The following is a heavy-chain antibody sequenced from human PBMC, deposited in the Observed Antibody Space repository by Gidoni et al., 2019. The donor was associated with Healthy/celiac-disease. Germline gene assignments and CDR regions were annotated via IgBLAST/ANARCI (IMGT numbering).Heavy chain of an antibody. CDR1: GFTFSSYA. D-gene: IGHD3-3*01. CDR2: ISGSGGST. CDR3: AKGRGITYYDFWSGYSLFDY. J-gene: IGHJ4*02. V-gene: IGHV3-23*01. Sequence: EVQLLEYGGGLVQPGGSLRLPCAASGFTFSSYAMSWVRQAQGKGLEWVSAISGSGGSTYYADSVKGRFTISRDNSKNTLYLQMNSLRAEDTAVYYCAKGRGITYYDFWSGYSLFDYWGQGTLVTVSS.